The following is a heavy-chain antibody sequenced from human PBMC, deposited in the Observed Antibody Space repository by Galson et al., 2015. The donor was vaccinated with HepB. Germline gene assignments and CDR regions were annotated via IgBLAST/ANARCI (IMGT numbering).Heavy chain of an antibody. CDR1: GGTFSTFG. J-gene: IGHJ5*02. D-gene: IGHD6-13*01. CDR3: ARHKTDQQLVNWFDP. Sequence: SVKVSCKASGGTFSTFGISWVRQAPGQGLEWMGGIIPIFGIPNYAQKFQGRVTITADESTSTVYMELNNLKSEDTALFYCARHKTDQQLVNWFDPWGQGTLVTVSS. V-gene: IGHV1-69*13. CDR2: IIPIFGIP.